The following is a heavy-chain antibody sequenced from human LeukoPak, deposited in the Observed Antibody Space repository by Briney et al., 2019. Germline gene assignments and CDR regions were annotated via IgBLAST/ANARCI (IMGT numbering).Heavy chain of an antibody. CDR3: VGGRQQLVPIDY. J-gene: IGHJ4*02. V-gene: IGHV5-51*01. Sequence: GESLKISCKGSGYSFTSYWIGRGREMPGKRLVCVWNIYPGVSITRYSPSFQGQVTISADKSISTAYLQWSSLRASDTAMYYCVGGRQQLVPIDYWGQGTLVTVSS. D-gene: IGHD6-13*01. CDR1: GYSFTSYW. CDR2: IYPGVSIT.